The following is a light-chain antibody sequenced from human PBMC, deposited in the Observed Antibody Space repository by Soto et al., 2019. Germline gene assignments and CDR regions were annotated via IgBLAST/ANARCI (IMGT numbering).Light chain of an antibody. CDR3: QPYGRAPLMYT. V-gene: IGKV3-20*01. CDR2: GAS. CDR1: QSVTSNF. Sequence: EIVLTQSPGTLSLSPGERATLSCRASQSVTSNFLAWYQQKPGQAPRLLIYGASTRAAGVPDRFSGSGSGTDFTLTITRLVPEDCAVYYCQPYGRAPLMYTCGQGTNLGV. J-gene: IGKJ2*01.